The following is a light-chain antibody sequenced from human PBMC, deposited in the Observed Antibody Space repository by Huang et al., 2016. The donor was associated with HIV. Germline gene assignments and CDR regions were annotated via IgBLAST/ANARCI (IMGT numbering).Light chain of an antibody. CDR3: QQRSDWPLT. V-gene: IGKV3-11*01. CDR2: DSS. Sequence: EIVLTQSPVTLSLSPGKRVTLSCRASQDIGTYLAWYQQKPGQAPRLLIFDSSTRAAGVPARFRGSGSGTDFTLTINSLEPEDFAIYYCQQRSDWPLTFGGGTKVETK. CDR1: QDIGTY. J-gene: IGKJ4*01.